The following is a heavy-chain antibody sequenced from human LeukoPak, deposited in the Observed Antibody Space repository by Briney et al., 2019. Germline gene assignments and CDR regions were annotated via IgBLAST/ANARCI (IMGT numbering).Heavy chain of an antibody. V-gene: IGHV4-34*01. CDR3: ARDRPIAVAIFTYYYYMDV. J-gene: IGHJ6*03. CDR2: INHSGST. Sequence: SETLSLTCAVYGGSFSGYYWSWIRQPPGKGLEWIGEINHSGSTNYNPSLKSRVTISVDTSKNQFSLKLSSVTAADTAVYYCARDRPIAVAIFTYYYYMDVWGKGTTVTVSS. CDR1: GGSFSGYY. D-gene: IGHD6-19*01.